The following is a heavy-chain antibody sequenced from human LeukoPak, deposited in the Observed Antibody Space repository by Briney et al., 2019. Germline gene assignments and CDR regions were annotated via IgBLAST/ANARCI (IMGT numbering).Heavy chain of an antibody. Sequence: GASVNVSCKASGYTFTDYYMHWVRQAPGQGLEWMGWINPNSGGTNYAQKFQGRVTITRDTSISTAYMELSRLRSDDTAVYYCARLYLPATRFDYWGQGTLVTVSS. D-gene: IGHD5-24*01. J-gene: IGHJ4*02. CDR2: INPNSGGT. V-gene: IGHV1-2*02. CDR3: ARLYLPATRFDY. CDR1: GYTFTDYY.